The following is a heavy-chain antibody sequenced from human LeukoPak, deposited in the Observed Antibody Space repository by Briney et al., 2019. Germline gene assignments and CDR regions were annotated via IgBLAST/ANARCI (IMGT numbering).Heavy chain of an antibody. V-gene: IGHV3-23*01. CDR3: AKVPYYDFWSGYAGDYYYYMDV. Sequence: PGGSLRLSCAASGFTFSSYAMSWVRQAPGKGLEWVSAISGSGGSTYYADSVKGRFTISRDNSKNTLYLQMNSLRAEDTAVYYCAKVPYYDFWSGYAGDYYYYMDVWGKGTTVTVSS. CDR1: GFTFSSYA. J-gene: IGHJ6*03. D-gene: IGHD3-3*01. CDR2: ISGSGGST.